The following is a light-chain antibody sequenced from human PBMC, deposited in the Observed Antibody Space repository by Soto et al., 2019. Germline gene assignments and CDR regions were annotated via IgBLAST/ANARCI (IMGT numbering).Light chain of an antibody. Sequence: QSVLTQPPSLSAPPGQKVTISCSGSSSNIGNNFVSWYQQLPGTAPKLLIYDNNKRPSGIPDRFSGSKSGTSATLGITGLQTGDEADYYCGTWDSGLSAGYVFGTGTKLTVL. CDR1: SSNIGNNF. CDR3: GTWDSGLSAGYV. CDR2: DNN. J-gene: IGLJ1*01. V-gene: IGLV1-51*01.